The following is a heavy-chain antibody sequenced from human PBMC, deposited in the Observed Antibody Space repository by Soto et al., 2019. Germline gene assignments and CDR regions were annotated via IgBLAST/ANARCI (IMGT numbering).Heavy chain of an antibody. CDR1: GFTFSSYA. CDR2: ISGSGGST. CDR3: AKVVWFGELPGYCDY. V-gene: IGHV3-23*01. D-gene: IGHD3-10*01. Sequence: EVQLLESGGGLVQPGGSLRLSCAASGFTFSSYAMSWYRQAPGKGLEWVSAISGSGGSTYYADSVKDRFNISRDNSKYTLYLQMNSLSAEDTAVYYCAKVVWFGELPGYCDYWGQGTLVVVAS. J-gene: IGHJ4*02.